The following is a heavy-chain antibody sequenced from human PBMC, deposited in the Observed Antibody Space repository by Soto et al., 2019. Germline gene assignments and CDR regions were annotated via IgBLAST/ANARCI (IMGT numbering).Heavy chain of an antibody. CDR2: IKQDGSEK. Sequence: GGSLRLSCAASGFTFSSYWMSWVRQAPGKGLEWVANIKQDGSEKYYVDSVKGRFTISRDNAKNSLYLQMNSLRAEDTAVYYCARISYYYDSSGYYYKAFDIWGQGTMVTVSS. J-gene: IGHJ3*02. V-gene: IGHV3-7*01. CDR1: GFTFSSYW. D-gene: IGHD3-22*01. CDR3: ARISYYYDSSGYYYKAFDI.